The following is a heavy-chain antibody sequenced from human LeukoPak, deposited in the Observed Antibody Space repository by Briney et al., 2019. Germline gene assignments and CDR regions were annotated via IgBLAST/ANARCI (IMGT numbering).Heavy chain of an antibody. Sequence: ASVKVSCKASGYTFTGYYMHWVRQAPGQGLEWMGWINPNSGGTNYAQKFQGWVTMTRDTSISTAYMELSRLRSDDTAVYYCARGFKAAAGTYYYYYYGMDVWGQGTTVTVSS. D-gene: IGHD6-13*01. V-gene: IGHV1-2*04. CDR1: GYTFTGYY. J-gene: IGHJ6*02. CDR3: ARGFKAAAGTYYYYYYGMDV. CDR2: INPNSGGT.